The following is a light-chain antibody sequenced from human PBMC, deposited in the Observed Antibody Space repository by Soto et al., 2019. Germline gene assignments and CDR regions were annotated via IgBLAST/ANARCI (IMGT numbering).Light chain of an antibody. CDR2: DVS. J-gene: IGLJ2*01. CDR1: SSDIGGYNY. CDR3: SSYTSSSTLV. V-gene: IGLV2-14*01. Sequence: QSALTQPASVSGSPGQSITISCTGTSSDIGGYNYVSWYQQHPGKAPKLMIFDVSNRPSGVSNRCSGSKSGNTASLTISGLQDEDEADYYCSSYTSSSTLVFGGGTKVTVL.